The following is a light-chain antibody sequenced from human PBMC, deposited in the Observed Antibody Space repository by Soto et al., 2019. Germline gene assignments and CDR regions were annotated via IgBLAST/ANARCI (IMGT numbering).Light chain of an antibody. CDR1: QSVSNN. V-gene: IGKV3-15*01. CDR3: QQYNNVPRT. Sequence: EIVMTQSPATLSVSPGERATLSCRASQSVSNNLAWYQQKPGQAPRLLIYGASTRATGIPARFSGSGSGTDFTLTISSLQSEDFAVYYCQQYNNVPRTFGHGTKVEIK. J-gene: IGKJ1*01. CDR2: GAS.